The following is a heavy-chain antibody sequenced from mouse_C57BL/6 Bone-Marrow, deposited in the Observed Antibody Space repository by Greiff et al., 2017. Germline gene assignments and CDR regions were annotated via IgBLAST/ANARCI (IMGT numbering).Heavy chain of an antibody. CDR3: ARAGRRPSWFAD. Sequence: VQLQQPGAELVQPGASVKLSCKASGYTFTSYWMHWVKQRPGRGLEWIGRIDPYSGGTKYNEKFKSKATLTVDKASRTAYMQLSSLTSEDSAVYYGARAGRRPSWFADWGQGTLVTVSA. CDR2: IDPYSGGT. J-gene: IGHJ3*01. V-gene: IGHV1-72*01. CDR1: GYTFTSYW. D-gene: IGHD2-12*01.